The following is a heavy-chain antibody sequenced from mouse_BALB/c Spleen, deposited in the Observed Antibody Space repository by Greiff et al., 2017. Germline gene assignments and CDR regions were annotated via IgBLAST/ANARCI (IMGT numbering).Heavy chain of an antibody. CDR2: INPGSGGT. CDR3: AREGFYYGPLYYFDY. D-gene: IGHD1-1*02. CDR1: GYAFTNYL. J-gene: IGHJ2*01. Sequence: QVQLQQSGAELVRPGTSVKVSCKASGYAFTNYLIEWVKQRPGQGLEWIGVINPGSGGTNYNEKFKGKATLTADKSSSTAYMQLSSLTSDDSAVYFCAREGFYYGPLYYFDYWGQGTTLTVSS. V-gene: IGHV1-54*01.